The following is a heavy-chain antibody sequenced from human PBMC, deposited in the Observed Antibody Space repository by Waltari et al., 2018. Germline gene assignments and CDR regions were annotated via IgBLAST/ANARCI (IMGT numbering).Heavy chain of an antibody. J-gene: IGHJ5*02. D-gene: IGHD6-19*01. CDR2: INQDGREK. V-gene: IGHV3-7*01. CDR1: GFTFRGRW. Sequence: EVQLVESGGGLLQPGGALRLSCAASGFTFRGRWMSWVRQAPGKGPEWVANINQDGREKFYGDSVNGRFTISRDNAKSSLFLQMSGLRADDTAVYYCARGAGWLADHWGQGTVVTVSS. CDR3: ARGAGWLADH.